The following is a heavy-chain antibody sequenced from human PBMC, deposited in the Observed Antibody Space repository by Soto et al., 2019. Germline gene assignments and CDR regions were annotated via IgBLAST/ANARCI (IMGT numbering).Heavy chain of an antibody. V-gene: IGHV3-23*01. J-gene: IGHJ4*02. Sequence: EVQLLESGGGLVQPGGSLGLSCVGSGFTFASYPMTWVRQVPGKGLEWVSGISGSGGTTYYADSVKGRFTISRDNSKNTLYLQMSGLRAEDTAIYYCGESMLRGDIGIGWGQGALVTVSS. CDR2: ISGSGGTT. CDR1: GFTFASYP. D-gene: IGHD3-10*01. CDR3: GESMLRGDIGIG.